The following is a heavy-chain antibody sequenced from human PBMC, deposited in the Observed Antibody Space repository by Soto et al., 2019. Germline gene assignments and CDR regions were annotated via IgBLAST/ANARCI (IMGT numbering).Heavy chain of an antibody. CDR1: GNTFSNYY. D-gene: IGHD2-21*02. CDR2: INPRGGHT. Sequence: VQLVQSGAEVKKPGASVKVSCKASGNTFSNYYIHWVRQAPGQGLEWMGTINPRGGHTTYAQKFLGRVTMTRDSSTSTLYMELTSLRFEDTAVYYCARGGHVVVVTAAFDYWGQGTLVTVSS. V-gene: IGHV1-46*03. CDR3: ARGGHVVVVTAAFDY. J-gene: IGHJ4*02.